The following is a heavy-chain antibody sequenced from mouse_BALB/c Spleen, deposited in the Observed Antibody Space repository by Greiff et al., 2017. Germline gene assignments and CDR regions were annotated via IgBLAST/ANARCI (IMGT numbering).Heavy chain of an antibody. D-gene: IGHD2-1*01. CDR1: GFDFSRYW. CDR3: ARRNYYAMDY. J-gene: IGHJ4*01. Sequence: EVKLMESGGGLVQPGGSLNLSCAASGFDFSRYWMSWARQAPGKGQEWIGEINPGSSTINYTPSLKDKFIISRDNAKNTLYLQMSKVRSEDTALYYCARRNYYAMDYWGQGTSVTGSS. V-gene: IGHV4-2*02. CDR2: INPGSSTI.